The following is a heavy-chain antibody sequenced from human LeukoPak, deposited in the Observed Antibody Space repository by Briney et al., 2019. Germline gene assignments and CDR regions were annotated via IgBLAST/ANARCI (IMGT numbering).Heavy chain of an antibody. CDR3: ARDDKVAVAGFDY. CDR1: GYTFTGYY. CDR2: INPNSGGT. Sequence: ASVKVSCKASGYTFTGYYMHWVRQAPGQGLEWMGWINPNSGGTNYAQKFQGRVTMTRDTSISTAYMELSRLRSDDTAVYYCARDDKVAVAGFDYWGQGTLDTVSS. D-gene: IGHD6-19*01. V-gene: IGHV1-2*02. J-gene: IGHJ4*02.